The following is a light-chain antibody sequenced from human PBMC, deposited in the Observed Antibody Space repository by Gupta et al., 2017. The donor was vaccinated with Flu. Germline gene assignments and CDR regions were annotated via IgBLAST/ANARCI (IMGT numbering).Light chain of an antibody. Sequence: ERGTLSCRASQSVSSRYFAWYQQKPGQAPRLLIYGASYRATGIPDRFSGSGSGTDFTLTISGLEPEDFAVYYCQQYGSSPWTFGQGTKVEIK. V-gene: IGKV3-20*01. CDR1: QSVSSRY. CDR3: QQYGSSPWT. J-gene: IGKJ1*01. CDR2: GAS.